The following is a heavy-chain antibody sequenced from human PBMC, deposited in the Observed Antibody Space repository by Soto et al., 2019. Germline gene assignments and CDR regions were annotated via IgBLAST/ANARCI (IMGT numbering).Heavy chain of an antibody. J-gene: IGHJ4*02. V-gene: IGHV4-30-2*06. D-gene: IGHD5-12*01. CDR1: GGSITLGGFS. CDR3: ARGGGNDPFDS. Sequence: SETLSLTCTVSGGSITLGGFSWSWIRQSPGKGLGWIGYIGHVENTYFHPTVKSRLTMSIDRSKNQFSVNLSSVTAADRAVYYCARGGGNDPFDSWGQGVLVT. CDR2: IGHVENT.